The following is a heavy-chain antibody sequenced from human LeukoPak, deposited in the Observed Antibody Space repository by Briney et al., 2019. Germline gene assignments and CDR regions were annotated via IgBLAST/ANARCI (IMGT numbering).Heavy chain of an antibody. J-gene: IGHJ6*03. D-gene: IGHD6-13*01. CDR1: GFTFMTYS. CDR3: ARVRGSSYIYSMDV. Sequence: GGSLRLSCSASGFTFMTYSMNWVRQAPGKGLEWVSSISSRGTYIYYADSVKGRFTISSDNAKNSLYLQMNSLGADDTAVYYCARVRGSSYIYSMDVWGKGTTVTVSS. V-gene: IGHV3-21*01. CDR2: ISSRGTYI.